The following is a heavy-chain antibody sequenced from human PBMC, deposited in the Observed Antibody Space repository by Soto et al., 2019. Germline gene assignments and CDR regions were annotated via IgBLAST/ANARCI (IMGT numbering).Heavy chain of an antibody. CDR2: ISGSGGST. Sequence: GGSLRLSCAASGFTFSSYAMSWVRQAPGKGLEWVSAISGSGGSTYYADSVKGRFTISRDNPKNTLYLQMNSLRAEDTAVYYCAKAPVYYGSGMGDYWGQGTLVTVSS. V-gene: IGHV3-23*01. CDR1: GFTFSSYA. CDR3: AKAPVYYGSGMGDY. J-gene: IGHJ4*02. D-gene: IGHD3-10*01.